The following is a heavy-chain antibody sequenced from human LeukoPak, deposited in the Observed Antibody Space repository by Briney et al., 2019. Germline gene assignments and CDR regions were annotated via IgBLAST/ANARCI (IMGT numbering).Heavy chain of an antibody. CDR1: GGTFSSYT. J-gene: IGHJ6*02. CDR3: ARDPGDYGDYYYYGMDV. CDR2: IIPILGIA. D-gene: IGHD4-17*01. V-gene: IGHV1-69*04. Sequence: SVKVSCKASGGTFSSYTISWVRQAPGQGLEWMGRIIPILGIANYAQKFQGRVTITADKPTSTAYMELSSLRSEDTAVYYCARDPGDYGDYYYYGMDVWGQGTTVTVSS.